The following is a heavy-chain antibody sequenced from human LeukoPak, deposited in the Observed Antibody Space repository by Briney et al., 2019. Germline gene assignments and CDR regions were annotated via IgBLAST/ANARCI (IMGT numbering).Heavy chain of an antibody. J-gene: IGHJ4*02. CDR1: GFTFDDYA. CDR2: ISWNSGSI. CDR3: AKSDTRYFDWLAASFDY. V-gene: IGHV3-9*01. Sequence: GGSLRLSCAASGFTFDDYAMHWVRQAPGKGLEWVSGISWNSGSIGYADSVKGRFTISRDNAKNSLYLQMNSLRAEDTALYYCAKSDTRYFDWLAASFDYWGQGTLVTVSS. D-gene: IGHD3-9*01.